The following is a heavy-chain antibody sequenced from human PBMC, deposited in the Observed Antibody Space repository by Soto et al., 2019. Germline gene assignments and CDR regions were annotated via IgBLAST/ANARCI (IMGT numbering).Heavy chain of an antibody. CDR3: ARARRVRGIIYYYGMDV. CDR1: GGSISSDGNY. CDR2: IYYSGST. V-gene: IGHV4-31*03. D-gene: IGHD3-10*01. J-gene: IGHJ6*02. Sequence: QVQLQESGPGLVKSSQTLSLTCTVSGGSISSDGNYWSWIRQHPGKGLEWIGYIYYSGSTYYNPSLKSRVTISVDTSKNQFSLTLNSVTAAATAVYYCARARRVRGIIYYYGMDVWGQGTTVTVSS.